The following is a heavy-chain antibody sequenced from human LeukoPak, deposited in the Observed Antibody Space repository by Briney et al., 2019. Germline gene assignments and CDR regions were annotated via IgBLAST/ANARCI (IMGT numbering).Heavy chain of an antibody. CDR3: ARAVAATRGCYFDY. CDR1: GFTFSSYW. CDR2: ISSSGSTI. D-gene: IGHD2-15*01. Sequence: GGSLRLSCAASGFTFSSYWMSWVRQAPGKGLEWVSYISSSGSTIYYADSVKGRFTISRDNAKNSLYLQMNSLRAEDTAVYYCARAVAATRGCYFDYWGQGTLVTVSS. J-gene: IGHJ4*02. V-gene: IGHV3-48*04.